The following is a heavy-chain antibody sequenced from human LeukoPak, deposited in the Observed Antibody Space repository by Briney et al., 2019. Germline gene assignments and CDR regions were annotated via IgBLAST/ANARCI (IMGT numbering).Heavy chain of an antibody. V-gene: IGHV1-46*01. Sequence: GASVKVSCKASGYTFTSYHMHWVRQAPGQGLEWMGIINPSGGTTNYAQKLQGRVTMTTDTSTSTAYMELRSLRSDDTAVYYCARYSSTTATHNWFDPWGQGTLVTVSS. J-gene: IGHJ5*02. CDR2: INPSGGTT. CDR3: ARYSSTTATHNWFDP. D-gene: IGHD6-13*01. CDR1: GYTFTSYH.